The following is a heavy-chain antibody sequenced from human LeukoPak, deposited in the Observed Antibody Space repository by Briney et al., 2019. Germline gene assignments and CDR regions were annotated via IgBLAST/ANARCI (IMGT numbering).Heavy chain of an antibody. CDR2: INHSGST. CDR3: ARDQGGYCSSTSCYARYYYYYYMDV. V-gene: IGHV4-34*01. CDR1: GGSFSGYY. D-gene: IGHD2-2*01. Sequence: SETLSLTCAVYGGSFSGYYWSWIRQPPGKGLEWIGEINHSGSTNYNPSLKSRVTISVDTSKNQFSLKLTSVTAADTAVYYCARDQGGYCSSTSCYARYYYYYYMDVWGKGTTVTISS. J-gene: IGHJ6*03.